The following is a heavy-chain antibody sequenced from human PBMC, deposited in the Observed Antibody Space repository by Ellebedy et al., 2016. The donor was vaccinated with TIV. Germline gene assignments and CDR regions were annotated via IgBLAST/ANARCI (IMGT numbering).Heavy chain of an antibody. V-gene: IGHV3-23*01. CDR3: ARNGYCTPSNCRSYNWFDP. J-gene: IGHJ5*02. CDR2: FTVSGDTT. D-gene: IGHD2-8*01. CDR1: GFTFSSYA. Sequence: PGGSLRLSCAASGFTFSSYAMSWVRQAPGKGLEWVSGFTVSGDTTYYADSVKGRFTISRDNAKNSLYLQMNSLTVDDTAEYYCARNGYCTPSNCRSYNWFDPWGQGTLVTVSS.